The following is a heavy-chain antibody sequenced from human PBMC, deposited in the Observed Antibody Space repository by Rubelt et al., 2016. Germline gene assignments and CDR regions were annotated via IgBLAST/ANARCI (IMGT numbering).Heavy chain of an antibody. Sequence: QVQLVQSGAEVKKPGASVKVSCKASGYTFTSYGISWVRQAPGQGLEWMGWISAYNGNTNYAQKLQGRVTMTTDTSTITAYMGLRGLGSDDTAVYYCARDKEWLATRGFQNWFDPWGQGTLVTVSS. CDR2: ISAYNGNT. J-gene: IGHJ5*02. CDR1: GYTFTSYG. V-gene: IGHV1-18*01. CDR3: ARDKEWLATRGFQNWFDP. D-gene: IGHD6-19*01.